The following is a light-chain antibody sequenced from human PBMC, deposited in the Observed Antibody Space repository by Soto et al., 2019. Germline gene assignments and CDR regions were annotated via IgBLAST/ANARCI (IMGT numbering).Light chain of an antibody. CDR2: AAS. Sequence: IQLTQSPSSLSASVGDRVTITCRASQGISSYLAWYQQKPGKAPKLLIYAASTMQNGVPSRFSVNRSVTECTLTFSRLQPEDFATNYCQRLNSYPRMFDQRTKVEIK. CDR3: QRLNSYPRM. J-gene: IGKJ1*01. V-gene: IGKV1-9*01. CDR1: QGISSY.